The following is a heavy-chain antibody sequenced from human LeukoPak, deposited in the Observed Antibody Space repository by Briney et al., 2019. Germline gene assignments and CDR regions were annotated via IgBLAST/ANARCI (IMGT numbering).Heavy chain of an antibody. CDR3: ARPAYYYGSGSRYQYYYMDV. CDR1: GFIFSAYA. V-gene: IGHV3-64*01. Sequence: GGSLRLSCAASGFIFSAYAMHWVRQAPGKGLEYVSAISSNGGSTYYANSVKGRFTISRDNSKNTLYLQMGSLRAEDMAMYYCARPAYYYGSGSRYQYYYMDVWGKGTTVTISS. CDR2: ISSNGGST. J-gene: IGHJ6*03. D-gene: IGHD3-10*01.